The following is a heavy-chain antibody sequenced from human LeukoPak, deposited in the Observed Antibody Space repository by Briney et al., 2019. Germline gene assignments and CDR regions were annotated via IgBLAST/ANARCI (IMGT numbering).Heavy chain of an antibody. CDR3: ATDVLMVTTSDFNY. CDR1: GYTLTELS. CDR2: FDPEDGET. V-gene: IGHV1-24*01. Sequence: ASVKVSCKVSGYTLTELSMHWVRQAPGKGLEWMGGFDPEDGETIYAQKFQGRVTMTEDTSTDTACMELSSLRSEDTAVYYCATDVLMVTTSDFNYWGQGTLVTVSS. J-gene: IGHJ4*02. D-gene: IGHD2-8*01.